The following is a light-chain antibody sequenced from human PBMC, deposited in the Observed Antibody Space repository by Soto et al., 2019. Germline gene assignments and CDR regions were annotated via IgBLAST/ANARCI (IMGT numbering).Light chain of an antibody. V-gene: IGLV1-47*01. Sequence: QLVLTQPPSASGTPGQRVTISCSGSSSNIGSNYVYWYQQLPGTAPKLLIYRNNQRPSGVPDRFSGSKSGTSASLAISGLRSEDEADSYCAAWDDSLSGPVFGGGTKLTVL. CDR1: SSNIGSNY. CDR3: AAWDDSLSGPV. CDR2: RNN. J-gene: IGLJ2*01.